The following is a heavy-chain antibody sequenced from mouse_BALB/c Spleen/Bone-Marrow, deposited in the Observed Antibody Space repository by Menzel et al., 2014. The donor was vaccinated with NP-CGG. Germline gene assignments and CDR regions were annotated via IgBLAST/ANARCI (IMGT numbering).Heavy chain of an antibody. CDR3: ARALIVFDY. J-gene: IGHJ2*01. CDR1: GFTFTDYY. Sequence: EVKLMESGGGLVQPGGSLRLSCATSGFTFTDYYMSWVRQPPGKALEWLGFVRNKANGYTTEYSASVKGRFTISRDNSQSILYLRMNTLRAEDSATYYCARALIVFDYWGQGTTLTVSS. V-gene: IGHV7-3*02. CDR2: VRNKANGYTT.